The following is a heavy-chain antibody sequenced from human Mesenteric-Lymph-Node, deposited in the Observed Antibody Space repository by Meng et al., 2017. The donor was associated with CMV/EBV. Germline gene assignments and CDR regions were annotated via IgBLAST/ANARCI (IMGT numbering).Heavy chain of an antibody. Sequence: SFVASGFALSSYGVPWVRPAPGKGLEWVAFKRYDGSNKYYGDSVKGRFTISRDNSKDTLYLQMNSLRAEDTAMYYCAKEYSSSSGFDPWGQGTLVTVSS. J-gene: IGHJ5*02. CDR3: AKEYSSSSGFDP. CDR1: GFALSSYG. D-gene: IGHD6-6*01. CDR2: KRYDGSNK. V-gene: IGHV3-30*02.